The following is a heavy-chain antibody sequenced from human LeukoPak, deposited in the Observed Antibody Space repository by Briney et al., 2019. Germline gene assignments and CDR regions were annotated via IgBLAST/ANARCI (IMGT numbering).Heavy chain of an antibody. CDR1: GGTFSSYA. V-gene: IGHV1-18*01. Sequence: ASVKVSCKASGGTFSSYAISWVRQAPGQGLEWMGWISAYNGNTNYAQKLQGRVTMTTDTSTSTAYMELRSLRSDDTAVYCCARAGSPWELVDYWGQGTLVTVSS. CDR3: ARAGSPWELVDY. CDR2: ISAYNGNT. D-gene: IGHD1-26*01. J-gene: IGHJ4*02.